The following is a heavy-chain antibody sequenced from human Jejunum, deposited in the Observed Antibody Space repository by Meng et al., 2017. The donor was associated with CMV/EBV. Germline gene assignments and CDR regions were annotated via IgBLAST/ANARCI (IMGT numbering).Heavy chain of an antibody. D-gene: IGHD3-3*01. Sequence: ALCWVRQAPGQGLEWMGEIISMYGTTNYAQKFQDRVTITADQSTSTAYMELSSLTFQDTAVYYCAKEGKTGRPGEYYTDGPSDSWGQGTLVTVSS. CDR2: IISMYGTT. CDR1: A. J-gene: IGHJ5*01. V-gene: IGHV1-69*01. CDR3: AKEGKTGRPGEYYTDGPSDS.